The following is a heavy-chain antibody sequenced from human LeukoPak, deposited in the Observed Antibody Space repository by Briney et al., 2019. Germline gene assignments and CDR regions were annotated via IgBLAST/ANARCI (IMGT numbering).Heavy chain of an antibody. J-gene: IGHJ5*02. CDR1: GFTFSSYG. Sequence: PGRSLRLYCAASGFTFSSYGMHWGRQAPGKGLEWVAVIWYDGSNKYYADSVKGRFTISRDNSKNTLYLQMNSLRAEDTAVYYCARAVVTAIPYNWFDPWGQGTLVTVSS. CDR2: IWYDGSNK. D-gene: IGHD2-21*02. CDR3: ARAVVTAIPYNWFDP. V-gene: IGHV3-33*01.